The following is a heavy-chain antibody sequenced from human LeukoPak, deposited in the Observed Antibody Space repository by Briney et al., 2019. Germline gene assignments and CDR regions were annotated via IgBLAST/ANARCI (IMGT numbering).Heavy chain of an antibody. D-gene: IGHD6-25*01. Sequence: GGSLRLSCAASGFTFSNYAMNWVRQAPGKGLEGVSGITDSGCRTYYADSVKGRFTISRDNSENTLYLRVNTLRVDDTAIYFCAKSLAARWVIDYWGQGTLVTVSS. V-gene: IGHV3-23*01. CDR2: ITDSGCRT. CDR1: GFTFSNYA. J-gene: IGHJ4*02. CDR3: AKSLAARWVIDY.